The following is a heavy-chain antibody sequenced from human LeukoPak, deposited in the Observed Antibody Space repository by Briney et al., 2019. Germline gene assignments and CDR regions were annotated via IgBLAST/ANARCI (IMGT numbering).Heavy chain of an antibody. D-gene: IGHD2-15*01. CDR3: ARGNCSGGSCYSAYYYGMDV. V-gene: IGHV1-69*04. Sequence: ASVKVSCKASGGTFSSYAISWVRQAPGQGLEWMGRIIPILGIANYAQKFQGRATITADKSTSTAYMELSSLRSEDTAVYYCARGNCSGGSCYSAYYYGMDVWGQGTTVTVSS. CDR1: GGTFSSYA. CDR2: IIPILGIA. J-gene: IGHJ6*02.